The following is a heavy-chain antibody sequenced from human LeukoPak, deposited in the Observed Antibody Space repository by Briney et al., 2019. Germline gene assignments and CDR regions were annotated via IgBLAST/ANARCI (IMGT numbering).Heavy chain of an antibody. V-gene: IGHV4-59*01. J-gene: IGHJ4*02. D-gene: IGHD3-10*01. CDR1: GGPISSYY. Sequence: SETLSLTCTVSGGPISSYYWSWIRQPPGKGLEWIGYIYYSGSTNYNPSLKSRVTISVDTSKNQFSLKVRFVTAADTAVYYCAREGFLGSGGYPDYWGQGTLVTVSS. CDR2: IYYSGST. CDR3: AREGFLGSGGYPDY.